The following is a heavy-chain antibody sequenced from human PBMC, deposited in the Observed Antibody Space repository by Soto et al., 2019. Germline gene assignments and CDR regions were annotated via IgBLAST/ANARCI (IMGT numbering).Heavy chain of an antibody. Sequence: RGESLKISCKGSGYSFTSYWIGWVRQMPGKGLEWMGIIYPGDSDTRYSPSFQGQVTISADKSISTAYLQWSSLKASDTAMYYCARPGYYDSSGYYPGYFDYWGQGTLVTVSS. CDR2: IYPGDSDT. J-gene: IGHJ4*02. CDR3: ARPGYYDSSGYYPGYFDY. V-gene: IGHV5-51*01. CDR1: GYSFTSYW. D-gene: IGHD3-22*01.